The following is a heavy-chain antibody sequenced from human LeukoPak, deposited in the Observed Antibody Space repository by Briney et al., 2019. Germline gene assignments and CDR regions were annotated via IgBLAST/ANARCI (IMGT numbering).Heavy chain of an antibody. CDR2: IYHDEST. CDR1: GYSIRSDYL. D-gene: IGHD2-21*01. CDR3: ARDWGGVDI. Sequence: PSETLSLTCAVSGYSIRSDYLWGWIRPPPGKGLEWIGSIYHDESTYYNPSLKSRLTMSVDTSKNQFSLKLSSVTAADTAVYYCARDWGGVDIWGQGTMVTVSS. V-gene: IGHV4-38-2*02. J-gene: IGHJ3*02.